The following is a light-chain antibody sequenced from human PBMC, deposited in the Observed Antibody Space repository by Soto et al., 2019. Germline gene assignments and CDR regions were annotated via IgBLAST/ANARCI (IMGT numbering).Light chain of an antibody. V-gene: IGKV1-5*01. CDR1: QSISSW. CDR3: QQYGSSPRT. J-gene: IGKJ1*01. CDR2: DAS. Sequence: DIQMTQSPSTRSASVGDRVTITCRASQSISSWLAWYQQKPGKAPKLLIYDASSLESGVPSRFSGSGSWTDFTLTISRLEPEDFAVYYCQQYGSSPRTFGQGTKVDIK.